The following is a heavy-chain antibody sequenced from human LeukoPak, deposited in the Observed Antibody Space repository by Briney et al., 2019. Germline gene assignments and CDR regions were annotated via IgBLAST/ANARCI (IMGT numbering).Heavy chain of an antibody. J-gene: IGHJ3*02. CDR1: GFTFSSYA. Sequence: GGSLRLSCAASGFTFSSYAMHWVRQAPGKGLEWVAVISYDGSNKYYADSVKGRFTISRDNSKNTLYLQMNSLRAEDTAVYYCARDTYYGFWSGRNPHDAFDIWGQGTMVTVSS. CDR3: ARDTYYGFWSGRNPHDAFDI. V-gene: IGHV3-30-3*01. D-gene: IGHD3-3*01. CDR2: ISYDGSNK.